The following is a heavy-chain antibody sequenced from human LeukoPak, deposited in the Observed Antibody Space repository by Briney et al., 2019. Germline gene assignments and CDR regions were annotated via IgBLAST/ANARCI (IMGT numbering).Heavy chain of an antibody. Sequence: SETLSVTCAVYGGSFSGYYWSWIRQPPGKGLEWIGEINHSGSTNYNPSLKSRVTISVDTSKNQFSLKLSSVTAADTAVYYCARIGGLSPHVVDYWGQGTLVTVSS. V-gene: IGHV4-34*01. D-gene: IGHD3-16*02. J-gene: IGHJ4*02. CDR3: ARIGGLSPHVVDY. CDR2: INHSGST. CDR1: GGSFSGYY.